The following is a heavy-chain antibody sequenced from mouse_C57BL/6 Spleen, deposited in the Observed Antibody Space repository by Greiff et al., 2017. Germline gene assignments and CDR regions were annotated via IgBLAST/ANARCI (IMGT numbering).Heavy chain of an antibody. CDR1: GYTFTDYY. J-gene: IGHJ3*01. CDR2: INPNNGGT. Sequence: VQLQQSGPELVKPGASVKISCKASGYTFTDYYMNWVKQSHGESLEWIGDINPNNGGTSYNQKFKGKATLTVDKSSSTAYMELRSLTSEDSAVYYCARGGGFAYWGQGTLVTVSA. V-gene: IGHV1-26*01. CDR3: ARGGGFAY.